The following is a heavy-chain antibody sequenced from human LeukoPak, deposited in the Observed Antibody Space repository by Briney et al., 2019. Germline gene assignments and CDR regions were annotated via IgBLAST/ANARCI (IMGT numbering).Heavy chain of an antibody. D-gene: IGHD3-9*01. CDR2: IYYSGST. Sequence: SETLSLTCTVSGGSISSSSYYWGWIRQPPGKGLEWIGSIYYSGSTYYNPSLKSRVTISVDTSKNQFSLKLSSVTAADTAVYYCARDGGYDTQFDPWGQGTLVTVSS. V-gene: IGHV4-39*07. CDR1: GGSISSSSYY. J-gene: IGHJ5*02. CDR3: ARDGGYDTQFDP.